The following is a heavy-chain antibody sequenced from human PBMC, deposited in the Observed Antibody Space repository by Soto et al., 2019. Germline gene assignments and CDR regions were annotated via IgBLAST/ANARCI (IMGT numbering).Heavy chain of an antibody. D-gene: IGHD2-15*01. J-gene: IGHJ1*01. CDR2: ISAYNGNT. V-gene: IGHV1-18*01. CDR1: GYTFTSHG. Sequence: ASVKVSCKASGYTFTSHGISWVRQAPGQGLEWMGRISAYNGNTNYAQNHQDRVTMTTDTSTSTAYMEQRSLTSDDTSLYYCARDQADCSGGSCYSAEYFQHWGQGTLVTVSS. CDR3: ARDQADCSGGSCYSAEYFQH.